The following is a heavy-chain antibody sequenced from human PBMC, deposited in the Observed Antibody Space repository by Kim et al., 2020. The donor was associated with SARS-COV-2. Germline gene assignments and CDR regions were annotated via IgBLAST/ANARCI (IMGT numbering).Heavy chain of an antibody. D-gene: IGHD1-26*01. V-gene: IGHV4-38-2*02. Sequence: SETLSLTCTVSGYSISSGYYWGWIRQPPGKGLEWIGSIYHSGSTYYNPSLKSRVTISVDTSKNQFSLKLSSVTAADTAVYYCARIERSYSLGWFDPWGQG. J-gene: IGHJ5*02. CDR1: GYSISSGYY. CDR3: ARIERSYSLGWFDP. CDR2: IYHSGST.